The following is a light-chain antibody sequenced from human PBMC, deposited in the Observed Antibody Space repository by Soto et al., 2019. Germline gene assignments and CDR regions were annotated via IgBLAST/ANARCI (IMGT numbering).Light chain of an antibody. Sequence: EIVLTQSPATLSLSPGERATLSCRASQSVSSYLAWYQQKPGQAPRLLIYDASNRATGIPARFSGSGSGTDFTLTISSLEPADFAVYYCHQRSNWPPDKYTFGQGTKLEI. CDR1: QSVSSY. J-gene: IGKJ2*01. V-gene: IGKV3-11*01. CDR2: DAS. CDR3: HQRSNWPPDKYT.